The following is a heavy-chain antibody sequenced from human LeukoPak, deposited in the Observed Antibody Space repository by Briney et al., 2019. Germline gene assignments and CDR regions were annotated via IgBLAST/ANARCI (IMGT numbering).Heavy chain of an antibody. CDR1: GFTFNTYW. J-gene: IGHJ4*02. CDR2: IRPEGTTT. CDR3: ARDLDWILFDY. V-gene: IGHV3-74*03. Sequence: GGSLRLSCAASGFTFNTYWMHWVRQAPGKGLVWVARIRPEGTTTAYADSVKGRFTISRDNAKNTLFLQMNSLSAEDTAVYYCARDLDWILFDYWGQGTLVTVSS. D-gene: IGHD3-9*01.